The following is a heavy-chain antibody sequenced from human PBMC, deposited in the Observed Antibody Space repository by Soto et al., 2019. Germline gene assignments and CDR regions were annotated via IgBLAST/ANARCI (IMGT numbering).Heavy chain of an antibody. J-gene: IGHJ4*02. CDR3: ATDLPAAGTNHFDY. Sequence: ASVKVSCKVSGYTLTELSMHWVRQAPGKGLEWMGGFDPEDGETIYAQKFQGRVTMTEDTSTDTAYMELSSLRSEDTAVYYCATDLPAAGTNHFDYWGQGTLVTVSS. CDR1: GYTLTELS. D-gene: IGHD6-13*01. V-gene: IGHV1-24*01. CDR2: FDPEDGET.